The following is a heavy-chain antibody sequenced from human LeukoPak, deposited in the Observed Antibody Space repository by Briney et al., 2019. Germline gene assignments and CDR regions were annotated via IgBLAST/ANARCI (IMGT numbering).Heavy chain of an antibody. D-gene: IGHD2-15*01. CDR1: AFTFSGYA. CDR2: ISAGGTST. J-gene: IGHJ3*01. V-gene: IGHV3-23*01. CDR3: ARSLEVVATRWAGAFDV. Sequence: GGSLRLSCAASAFTFSGYAMSWVRQAPGQGLEWVSAISAGGTSTYYAGSVKGRFTISRDNSKNTLYLQMNGLSPEDTAVYYCARSLEVVATRWAGAFDVWGQGTVVTVSS.